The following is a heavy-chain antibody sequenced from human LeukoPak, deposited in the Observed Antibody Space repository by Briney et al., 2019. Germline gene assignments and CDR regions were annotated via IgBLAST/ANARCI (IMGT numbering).Heavy chain of an antibody. V-gene: IGHV4-4*02. J-gene: IGHJ3*02. CDR3: ARGDYGDSTVDI. CDR1: GGSISGSNW. CDR2: IYYSGST. D-gene: IGHD4-17*01. Sequence: SGTLSLTCAVSGGSISGSNWWSWVRQPPGKGLEWIGYIYYSGSTNYNPSLKSRVTISVDTSKNQFSLKLSSVTAADTAVYYCARGDYGDSTVDIWGQGTMVTVSS.